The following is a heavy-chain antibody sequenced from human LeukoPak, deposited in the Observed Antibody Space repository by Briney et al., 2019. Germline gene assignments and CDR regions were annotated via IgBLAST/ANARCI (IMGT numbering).Heavy chain of an antibody. J-gene: IGHJ4*02. Sequence: PGGSLRLSCVASGFTFKTYTMNWVRQAPGKGLEWVAFIRYDESNKYYADSVKGRFTISRDNSKNTLYLQMNSLRAEDTAVYYCAKDREQLGSGGPGLDYWGQGTLVTVSS. CDR2: IRYDESNK. V-gene: IGHV3-30*02. CDR1: GFTFKTYT. D-gene: IGHD6-6*01. CDR3: AKDREQLGSGGPGLDY.